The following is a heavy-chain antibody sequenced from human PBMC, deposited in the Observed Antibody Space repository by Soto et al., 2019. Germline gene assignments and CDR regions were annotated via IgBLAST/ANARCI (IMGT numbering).Heavy chain of an antibody. D-gene: IGHD3-22*01. Sequence: QVQLVQSGAEVKKPGASVKVSCKASGYTFTIYGISWGRQAPGQGLEWMGWISGYNGNTDYAQNLQDRVTLTTDASTSSVYMELRSLRSDDTAVYYCARVDYYDSSGYYEYWGQGTLITVSS. CDR1: GYTFTIYG. CDR2: ISGYNGNT. CDR3: ARVDYYDSSGYYEY. V-gene: IGHV1-18*04. J-gene: IGHJ4*02.